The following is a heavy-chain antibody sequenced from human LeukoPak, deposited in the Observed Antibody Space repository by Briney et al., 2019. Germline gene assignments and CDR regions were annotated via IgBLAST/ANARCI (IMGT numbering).Heavy chain of an antibody. J-gene: IGHJ4*02. Sequence: SETLSLTCTVSGGSISSPTYYWGWIRQPPGKGLGWIGTIYYTGSTYYNPSLKSRVTISLDTSKNQFSLKLSSVTAADTAVYYCARDTVFIPLEHYGSGSYYYFDYWGQGTLATVSS. CDR1: GGSISSPTYY. CDR2: IYYTGST. D-gene: IGHD3-10*01. CDR3: ARDTVFIPLEHYGSGSYYYFDY. V-gene: IGHV4-39*07.